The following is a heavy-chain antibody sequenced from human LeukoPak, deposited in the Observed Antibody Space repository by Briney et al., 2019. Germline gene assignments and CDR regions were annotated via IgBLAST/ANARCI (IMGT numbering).Heavy chain of an antibody. CDR2: IYYSGST. Sequence: SETLSLTCTVSGGSISSSSYYWGWIRQPPGKGLEWIGSIYYSGSTYYNPSLKSRVTISVDTSKNQFSLKLSSVTAADTAVYYCARGLRYSYGFGNWFDPWGRGTLVTVSS. V-gene: IGHV4-39*01. D-gene: IGHD5-18*01. CDR3: ARGLRYSYGFGNWFDP. J-gene: IGHJ5*02. CDR1: GGSISSSSYY.